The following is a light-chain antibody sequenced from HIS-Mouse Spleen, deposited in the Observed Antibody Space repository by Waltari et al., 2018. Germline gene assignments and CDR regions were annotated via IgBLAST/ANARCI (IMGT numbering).Light chain of an antibody. J-gene: IGKJ1*01. V-gene: IGKV1-9*01. CDR2: AAS. CDR3: QQLNSYPPT. Sequence: DIQLTQSPSFLSASVGDRVTITCRDSQGISSYLAWYQQKPGKAPKLLIYAASTLQSGVPSRFSGSGSGTEFTLTISSLQPEDFATYYCQQLNSYPPTFGQGTKVEIK. CDR1: QGISSY.